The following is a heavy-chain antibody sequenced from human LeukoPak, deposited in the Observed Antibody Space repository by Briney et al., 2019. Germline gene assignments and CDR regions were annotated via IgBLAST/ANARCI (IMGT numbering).Heavy chain of an antibody. CDR2: INAGNGNT. D-gene: IGHD2-2*01. J-gene: IGHJ4*02. V-gene: IGHV1-3*01. Sequence: ASVKVSCMASGYTFTSYAMHWVRQAPGQRLEWMGWINAGNGNTKYSQKFQGRVTITRDTSASTAYMELSSLRSEDTAVYYCARDSVVGNRWPFDYWGQGTLVTVSS. CDR3: ARDSVVGNRWPFDY. CDR1: GYTFTSYA.